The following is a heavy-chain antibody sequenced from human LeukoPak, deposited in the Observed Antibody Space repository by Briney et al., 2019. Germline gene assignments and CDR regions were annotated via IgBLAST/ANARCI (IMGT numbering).Heavy chain of an antibody. CDR2: IDPSDSYT. V-gene: IGHV5-10-1*01. CDR1: GYSFTSYW. J-gene: IGHJ5*02. Sequence: GESLKISCKGSGYSFTSYWISWVRQMPGKGLEWMARIDPSDSYTNYSPSFQGHVTISADKSISSAYLQWSSLKASDTAMYYCARQYCSGGSCYPNWFDPWGQGTLVTVSS. D-gene: IGHD2-15*01. CDR3: ARQYCSGGSCYPNWFDP.